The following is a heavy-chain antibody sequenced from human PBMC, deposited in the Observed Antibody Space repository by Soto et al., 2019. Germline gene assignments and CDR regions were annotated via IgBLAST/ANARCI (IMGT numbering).Heavy chain of an antibody. V-gene: IGHV3-7*03. CDR1: GFTFSRYW. D-gene: IGHD4-17*01. CDR2: IKQDGSEK. Sequence: GGSLRLSCAASGFTFSRYWMSWVRQAPGRGLEWVANIKQDGSEKYYVASVKGRFTMSKDNVKNSLYLQMNSLRAEDTALYYCARVRYGGNSYYFDYWGQGTQVTVSS. J-gene: IGHJ4*02. CDR3: ARVRYGGNSYYFDY.